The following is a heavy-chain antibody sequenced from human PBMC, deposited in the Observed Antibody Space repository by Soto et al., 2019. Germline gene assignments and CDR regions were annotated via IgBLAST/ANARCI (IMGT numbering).Heavy chain of an antibody. V-gene: IGHV1-24*01. CDR1: GYTLTDLS. J-gene: IGHJ4*02. CDR3: ATHRSGRVLEWLPEGSLGY. CDR2: FDPEDGET. D-gene: IGHD3-3*01. Sequence: ASVKVSCKVSGYTLTDLSMQWVRQAPGKGLDWMGGFDPEDGETIYAQKFQGRVTMTEDTATDTAYMELSSLRSEDTAVYYCATHRSGRVLEWLPEGSLGYWGKGTLVTVAS.